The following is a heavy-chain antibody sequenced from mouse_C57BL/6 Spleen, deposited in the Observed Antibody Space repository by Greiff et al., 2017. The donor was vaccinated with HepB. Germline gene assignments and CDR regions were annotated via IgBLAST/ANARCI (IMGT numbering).Heavy chain of an antibody. J-gene: IGHJ2*01. Sequence: EVHLVESEGGLVQPGRSMKLSCTASGFTFSDYYMAWVRQVPEKGLEWVANINYDGSSTYYLDSLKSRFIISRDNAKNILYLQMSSLKSEDTATYYCARDRGYGSSSLDYWGQGTTLTVSS. D-gene: IGHD1-1*01. CDR1: GFTFSDYY. CDR2: INYDGSST. CDR3: ARDRGYGSSSLDY. V-gene: IGHV5-16*01.